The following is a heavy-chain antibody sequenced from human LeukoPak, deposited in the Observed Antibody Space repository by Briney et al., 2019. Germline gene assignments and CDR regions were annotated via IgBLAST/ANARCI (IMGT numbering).Heavy chain of an antibody. V-gene: IGHV1-2*02. CDR3: ARDLATIDGIAWYYFDY. D-gene: IGHD5-12*01. Sequence: ASVKVSCKASGYTFTDHYIHWGRQAPGQGLEWMGWINPNSGGTDYAQKFQGRVTVTRDTSISTAYMELSSLRSDDTALYYCARDLATIDGIAWYYFDYWGQGTLVTVS. J-gene: IGHJ4*02. CDR1: GYTFTDHY. CDR2: INPNSGGT.